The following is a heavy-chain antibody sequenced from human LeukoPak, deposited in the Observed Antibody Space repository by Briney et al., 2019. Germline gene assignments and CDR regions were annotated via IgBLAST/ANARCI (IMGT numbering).Heavy chain of an antibody. D-gene: IGHD1-26*01. CDR2: IYDINST. CDR3: ARESSGSYFFY. Sequence: PGGSLRLSCAPSGFTVSINYMSWVRHAPGKGREWVSFIYDINSTYYAASVKGRFTISRDNSKNTLYLQMNSLRAEDTAVYYCARESSGSYFFYWGQGTLVTVSS. V-gene: IGHV3-66*01. J-gene: IGHJ4*02. CDR1: GFTVSINY.